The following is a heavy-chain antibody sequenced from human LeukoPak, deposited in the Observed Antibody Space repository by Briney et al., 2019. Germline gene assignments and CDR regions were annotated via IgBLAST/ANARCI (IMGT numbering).Heavy chain of an antibody. CDR2: MYYSGSA. CDR1: GGSISSGDYY. CDR3: ARPYYYDSRIDP. D-gene: IGHD3-22*01. J-gene: IGHJ5*02. Sequence: SETLSLTCTVSGGSISSGDYYWGWIRQPPGKGLEWIAYMYYSGSAYYNPSLKSRVTMSADTSKNQLSLKLSSVTAADTAVYYCARPYYYDSRIDPWGQGILVTVSS. V-gene: IGHV4-30-4*01.